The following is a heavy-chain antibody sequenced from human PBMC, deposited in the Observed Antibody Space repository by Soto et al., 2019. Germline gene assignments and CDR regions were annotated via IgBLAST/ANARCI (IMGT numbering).Heavy chain of an antibody. V-gene: IGHV4-59*01. Sequence: ASETLSLTCTVSGGSISGYYWTWIRQPPGKGLEWIGYIYYSGGPNYNPSLKSRVTISVDTSKNQFSLKLSSVTAADTAVYYCARGGGAIPSYYYGMDVWGQGTTVTVSS. CDR1: GGSISGYY. J-gene: IGHJ6*02. CDR2: IYYSGGP. D-gene: IGHD2-21*01. CDR3: ARGGGAIPSYYYGMDV.